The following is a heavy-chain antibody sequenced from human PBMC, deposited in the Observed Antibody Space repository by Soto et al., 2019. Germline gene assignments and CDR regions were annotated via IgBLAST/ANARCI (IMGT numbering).Heavy chain of an antibody. CDR2: INPNSGGT. Sequence: ASVKVSCKASGYTFTGYYMHWVRQAPGQGLEWMGWINPNSGGTNYAQKFQGWVTMTRDTSISTAYMELNSLRAEDTAVYYCAKRVVYSNSGEFDYWGQGTLVTVSS. D-gene: IGHD4-4*01. J-gene: IGHJ4*02. V-gene: IGHV1-2*04. CDR3: AKRVVYSNSGEFDY. CDR1: GYTFTGYY.